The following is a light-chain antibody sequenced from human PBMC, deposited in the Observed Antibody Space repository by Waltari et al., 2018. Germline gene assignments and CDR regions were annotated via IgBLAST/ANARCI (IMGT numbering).Light chain of an antibody. V-gene: IGKV3-20*01. Sequence: EIVLTQSPGTLSLSPGERATLSCRATQSVSHNNLSWYQQKDGQAPRLLIYGASSRATGMPDRFSGSGSGTDFTLSISRLEPEDYGVYYCQQDAGSPITFGGGTKVEI. CDR2: GAS. CDR3: QQDAGSPIT. CDR1: QSVSHNN. J-gene: IGKJ4*01.